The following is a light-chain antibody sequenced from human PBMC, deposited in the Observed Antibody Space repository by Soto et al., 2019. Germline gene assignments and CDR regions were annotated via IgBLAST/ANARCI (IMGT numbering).Light chain of an antibody. Sequence: EIMMTQSPATLSVSLGERATLFCRASQNVRSNLAWYQHKPGQAPRLLIHGASSRATGIPDRFSGSGFGTEFTLAINSLQSEDFAVYYCQQYNNWPPVFTFGPGTKVEI. CDR1: QNVRSN. CDR2: GAS. J-gene: IGKJ3*01. CDR3: QQYNNWPPVFT. V-gene: IGKV3D-15*01.